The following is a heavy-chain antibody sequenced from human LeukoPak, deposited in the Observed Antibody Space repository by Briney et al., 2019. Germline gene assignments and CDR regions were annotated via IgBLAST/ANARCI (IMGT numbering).Heavy chain of an antibody. D-gene: IGHD6-6*01. J-gene: IGHJ4*02. CDR3: AREGIAARLAD. V-gene: IGHV4-34*01. CDR1: GGSLSGYY. CDR2: INLSGRT. Sequence: SETLSLTCAVYGGSLSGYYWTWIRQPPGKGLEWIGEINLSGRTNYNPSLKSRVTMSVDTSKNQFSLKLNSVTAADTALYYCAREGIAARLADWGQGTLVTVSS.